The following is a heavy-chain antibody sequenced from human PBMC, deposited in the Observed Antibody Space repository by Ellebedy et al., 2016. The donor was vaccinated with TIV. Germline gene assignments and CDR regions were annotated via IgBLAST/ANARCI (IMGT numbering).Heavy chain of an antibody. Sequence: GGSLRLSCAASKFSFNKYPMHWVRQAPGKGLEWVALISHDGNNKYYTDSVKGRFTISRDNSKNTLNLQMNSLRTDDTAVYYCARDPGGGGWYGWFDPWGQGLLVTVSS. J-gene: IGHJ5*02. CDR1: KFSFNKYP. V-gene: IGHV3-30-3*01. D-gene: IGHD6-19*01. CDR2: ISHDGNNK. CDR3: ARDPGGGGWYGWFDP.